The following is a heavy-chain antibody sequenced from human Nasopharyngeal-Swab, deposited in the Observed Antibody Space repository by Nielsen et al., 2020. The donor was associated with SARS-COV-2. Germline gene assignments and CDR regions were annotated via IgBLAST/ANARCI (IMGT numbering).Heavy chain of an antibody. CDR2: ISKSSSTV. Sequence: GESLKISCAASGFTFSNYNMHWVRQAPGKGLEWISYISKSSSTVYYADSVKGRITISRDNAKSSLYLQMNRLTNEDTAVYYCAREGSFVAPDTFDRWGQGTPVTVSS. J-gene: IGHJ4*02. D-gene: IGHD5-12*01. CDR1: GFTFSNYN. CDR3: AREGSFVAPDTFDR. V-gene: IGHV3-48*02.